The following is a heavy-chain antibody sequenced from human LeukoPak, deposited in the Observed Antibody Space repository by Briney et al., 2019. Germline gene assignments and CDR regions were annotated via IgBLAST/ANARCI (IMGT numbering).Heavy chain of an antibody. CDR2: IYYSGST. CDR3: ATSTPYYDSSQWAFDY. CDR1: GGSISSGSYY. V-gene: IGHV4-61*01. Sequence: TSETLSLTCTVSGGSISSGSYYWSWIRQPPGKGLEWIGYIYYSGSTNYNPSLKSRVTISVDTSKNQFSLKLSSVTAADTAVYYCATSTPYYDSSQWAFDYWGQGTLVTVSS. J-gene: IGHJ4*02. D-gene: IGHD3-22*01.